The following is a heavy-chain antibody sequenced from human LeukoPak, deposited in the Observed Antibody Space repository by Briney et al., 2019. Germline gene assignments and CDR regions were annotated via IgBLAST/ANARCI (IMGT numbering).Heavy chain of an antibody. CDR2: IVPIFGKP. D-gene: IGHD3-10*01. J-gene: IGHJ3*02. Sequence: SVKVSCEASGYTFTSYGISWVRQAPGQGLEWMGGIVPIFGKPSYAQKFQGRVTITADTSTSTVYMELSSLRSDDTAVYYCARGKLLDTFDIWGQGTMVAVSS. CDR3: ARGKLLDTFDI. V-gene: IGHV1-69*06. CDR1: GYTFTSYG.